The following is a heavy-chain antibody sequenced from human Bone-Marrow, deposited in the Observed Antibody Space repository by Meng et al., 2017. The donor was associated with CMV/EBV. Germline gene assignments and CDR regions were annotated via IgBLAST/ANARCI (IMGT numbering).Heavy chain of an antibody. V-gene: IGHV4-59*01. CDR3: ARTGAEWELGYYYGMYV. J-gene: IGHJ6*02. CDR1: GGSISSYY. D-gene: IGHD1-26*01. CDR2: IYYSGST. Sequence: GSLRLSCTVSGGSISSYYWSWIRQPPGKGLEWIGYIYYSGSTNYNPSLKSRVTISVDTSKNQFSLKLSSVTAADTAVYYCARTGAEWELGYYYGMYVWGQGTTVTVSS.